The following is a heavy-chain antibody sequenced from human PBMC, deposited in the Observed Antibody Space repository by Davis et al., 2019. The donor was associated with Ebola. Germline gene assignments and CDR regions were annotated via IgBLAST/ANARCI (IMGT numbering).Heavy chain of an antibody. V-gene: IGHV3-21*05. D-gene: IGHD6-13*01. CDR1: GFTFSSYS. J-gene: IGHJ6*02. Sequence: GESLKIPCAASGFTFSSYSMNWVRQAPGKGLEWVSYISSSSYIYYADSVKGRFTISRDNAKNSLYLQMNSLRAEDTAVYYCARDLFIAAATYYYYGIDVWGQGTTVTVSS. CDR3: ARDLFIAAATYYYYGIDV. CDR2: ISSSSYI.